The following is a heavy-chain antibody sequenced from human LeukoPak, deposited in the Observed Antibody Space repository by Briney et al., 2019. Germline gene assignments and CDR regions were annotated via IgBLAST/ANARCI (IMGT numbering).Heavy chain of an antibody. CDR2: IYYSGST. Sequence: PSETLSLTCTVSGGSISNINYYWAWIRQPPGTGLEWIGTIYYSGSTYYNSSLKSRVTISLDTSKNQFSLKLSSMTAADTAVYYCARVWGVAVAGSYYYYGMDVWGQGTTVTVSS. J-gene: IGHJ6*02. CDR3: ARVWGVAVAGSYYYYGMDV. D-gene: IGHD6-19*01. V-gene: IGHV4-39*07. CDR1: GGSISNINYY.